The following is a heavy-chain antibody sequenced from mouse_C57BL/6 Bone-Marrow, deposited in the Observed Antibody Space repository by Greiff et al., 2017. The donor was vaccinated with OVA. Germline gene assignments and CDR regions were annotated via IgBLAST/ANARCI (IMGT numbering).Heavy chain of an antibody. D-gene: IGHD2-14*01. V-gene: IGHV1-81*01. Sequence: QVQLQQSGAELARPGASVKLSCKASGYTFTSYGISWVKQRTGQGLEWIGEIYPRSGNTYYNEKFKGKATLTADKSSSTAYMELRSLTSEDSAVYFCARSRVRYWYFDVWGTGTTVTVSS. CDR2: IYPRSGNT. CDR3: ARSRVRYWYFDV. CDR1: GYTFTSYG. J-gene: IGHJ1*03.